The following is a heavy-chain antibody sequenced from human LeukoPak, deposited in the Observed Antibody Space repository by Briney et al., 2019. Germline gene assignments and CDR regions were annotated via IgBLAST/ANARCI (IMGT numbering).Heavy chain of an antibody. CDR1: GYTFTSYY. Sequence: ASVKVSCKASGYTFTSYYMHWVRQAPGQGLEWMGIINPSGGSTSYAQKFQGRVTMTRDTSTSTVYMELSSLRSEDTAVYYCASQAGRFLEWLFPFDYWGQGTLVTVSS. CDR3: ASQAGRFLEWLFPFDY. J-gene: IGHJ4*02. CDR2: INPSGGST. V-gene: IGHV1-46*01. D-gene: IGHD3-3*01.